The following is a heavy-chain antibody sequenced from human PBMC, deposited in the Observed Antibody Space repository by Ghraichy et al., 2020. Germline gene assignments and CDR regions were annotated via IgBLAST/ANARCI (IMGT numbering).Heavy chain of an antibody. CDR1: GFTFSSYS. J-gene: IGHJ6*02. CDR2: ITSSSRTR. CDR3: ARGSTVVRFFYYDGMDV. D-gene: IGHD4-23*01. V-gene: IGHV3-48*02. Sequence: GGSLRLSCVGSGFTFSSYSMNWVRQSPGKGLEWVSYITSSSRTRFYADSVKGRFTISRDNAQNSLHLQMNSLRDEDSAVYYCARGSTVVRFFYYDGMDVWDQGTTVTVSS.